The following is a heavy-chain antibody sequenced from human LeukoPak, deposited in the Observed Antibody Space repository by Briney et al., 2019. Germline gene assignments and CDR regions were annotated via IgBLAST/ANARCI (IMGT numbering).Heavy chain of an antibody. CDR1: GDSITSGGYS. CDR2: IYTSGST. V-gene: IGHV4-61*02. D-gene: IGHD2-2*01. J-gene: IGHJ6*03. Sequence: SQTLSLTCVVSGDSITSGGYSWSWIRQPAGKGLEWIGRIYTSGSTNYNPSLKSRVTMSVDTSKNQFSLKLSSVTAADTAVYYCARSDCSSTSCYYYYYMDVWGKGTTVTISS. CDR3: ARSDCSSTSCYYYYYMDV.